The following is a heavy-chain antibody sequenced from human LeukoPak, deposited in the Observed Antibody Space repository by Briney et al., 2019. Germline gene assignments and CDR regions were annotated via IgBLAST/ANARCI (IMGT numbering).Heavy chain of an antibody. J-gene: IGHJ4*02. CDR3: AREPPTIIAAAGTVDY. CDR1: GFTFNSYE. Sequence: PGGSLRLSCAASGFTFNSYEMNWVRQAPGKGLEWVSYISSSGSTIYYADSVKGRFTISRDNAKNSLYLQMNSLRAEDTAVYYCAREPPTIIAAAGTVDYWGQGTLVTVSS. D-gene: IGHD6-13*01. V-gene: IGHV3-48*03. CDR2: ISSSGSTI.